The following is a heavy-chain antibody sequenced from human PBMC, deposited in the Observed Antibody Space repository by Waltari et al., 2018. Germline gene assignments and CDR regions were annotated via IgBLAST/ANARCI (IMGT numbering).Heavy chain of an antibody. J-gene: IGHJ6*03. V-gene: IGHV4-39*07. Sequence: QLQLQESGPGLVKPSETLSLTCTVSGGSISSSSYYWGWIRQPPGKGLEWIGSIYYSGSTYYNPSLKSRVTISVDTSKNQFSLKLSSVTAADTAVYYCARVGDSSSRLNYYYMDVWGKGTTVTISS. CDR1: GGSISSSSYY. CDR3: ARVGDSSSRLNYYYMDV. CDR2: IYYSGST. D-gene: IGHD6-13*01.